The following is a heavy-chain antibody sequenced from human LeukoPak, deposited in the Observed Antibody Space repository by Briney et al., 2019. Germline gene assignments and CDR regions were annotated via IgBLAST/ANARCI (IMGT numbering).Heavy chain of an antibody. CDR1: GGSISSYY. J-gene: IGHJ5*02. V-gene: IGHV4-59*01. CDR2: IYYSGST. Sequence: KSSETLSLTCTVSGGSISSYYWSWIRQPPGKGLEWIGYIYYSGSTNYNPSLKSRVTISVDTSKNQFSLKLSSVTAADTAVYYCARARAAYNWLDPWGQGTLVTVSS. CDR3: ARARAAYNWLDP. D-gene: IGHD6-25*01.